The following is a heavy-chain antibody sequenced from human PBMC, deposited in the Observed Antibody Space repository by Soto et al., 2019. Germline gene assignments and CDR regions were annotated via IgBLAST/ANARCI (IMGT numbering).Heavy chain of an antibody. Sequence: GGSLRLSCAASGFTFSNAWMSWVRQAPGKGLEWVGRIKSKTDGGTTDYAAPVKGRFTISRDDSKNTLYLQMNSLKTEDTAVYYCTTDNDWEARDYDILRNRGAPDAFDIWGQGTMVTVSS. CDR2: IKSKTDGGTT. CDR1: GFTFSNAW. J-gene: IGHJ3*02. CDR3: TTDNDWEARDYDILRNRGAPDAFDI. D-gene: IGHD3-9*01. V-gene: IGHV3-15*01.